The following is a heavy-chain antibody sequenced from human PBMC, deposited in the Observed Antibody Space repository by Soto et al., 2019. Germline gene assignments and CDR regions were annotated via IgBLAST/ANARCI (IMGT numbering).Heavy chain of an antibody. J-gene: IGHJ6*03. Sequence: EVQLVESGGGLVQPGGSLRLSCAASGFTFSHYWMYWVRQAPGKGLEWVSRINSDGSVSSYADSVKGRLTISRDNVKNTLYLQVDSLRAEDTAVYYCARGDCVGGTCYSLAGSFYYYVDVWGKGTTVTVFS. CDR2: INSDGSVS. V-gene: IGHV3-74*01. CDR1: GFTFSHYW. D-gene: IGHD2-15*01. CDR3: ARGDCVGGTCYSLAGSFYYYVDV.